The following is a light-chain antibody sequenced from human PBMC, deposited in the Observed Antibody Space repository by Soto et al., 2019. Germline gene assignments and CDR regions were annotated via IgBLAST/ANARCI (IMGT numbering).Light chain of an antibody. CDR3: QQLGT. V-gene: IGKV1-33*01. J-gene: IGKJ2*01. CDR2: DAS. CDR1: QDISNY. Sequence: DIQMTQSPSSLSASVGDRVTITCQASQDISNYLNWYQQKPGKAPKLLIYDASNLETGVPSRFSGSGSGTDFTFTISSLGPEDIAAYYCQQLGTFARGTKLEIK.